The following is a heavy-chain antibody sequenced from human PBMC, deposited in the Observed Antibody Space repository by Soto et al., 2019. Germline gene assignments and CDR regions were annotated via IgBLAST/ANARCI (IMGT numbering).Heavy chain of an antibody. J-gene: IGHJ4*02. D-gene: IGHD7-27*01. V-gene: IGHV4-59*01. CDR1: GVSISNNY. Sequence: QVQLQESGPGLVKPSETLSLTCTVSGVSISNNYWSWIRQPPGKGLEWIGYIDYNGNTNYNPSLKSRVTMSVDTSRNQFSLKLSTETAADTAVYYCTRANWYSEYWGQGTLVTVSS. CDR3: TRANWYSEY. CDR2: IDYNGNT.